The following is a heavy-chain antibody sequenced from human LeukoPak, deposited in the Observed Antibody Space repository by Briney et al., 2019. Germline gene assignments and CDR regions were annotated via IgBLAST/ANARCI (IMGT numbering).Heavy chain of an antibody. J-gene: IGHJ4*02. CDR2: IIPIFGTA. V-gene: IGHV1-69*13. D-gene: IGHD6-13*01. CDR3: ARVVRSSSWYYFDY. Sequence: GASVKVSCKASGGTFSSYAISWVRQAPGQGLEWMGGIIPIFGTANYAQKFQGRVTITADESTSTAYMELSSPRSEDTAVYYCARVVRSSSWYYFDYWGQGTLVTVSS. CDR1: GGTFSSYA.